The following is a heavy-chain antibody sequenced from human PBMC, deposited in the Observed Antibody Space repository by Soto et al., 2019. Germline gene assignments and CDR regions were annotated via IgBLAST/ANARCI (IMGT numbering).Heavy chain of an antibody. CDR3: ARGAGRPNRFDP. V-gene: IGHV1-3*01. CDR2: INPATRNT. CDR1: GYTFTTFP. J-gene: IGHJ5*02. D-gene: IGHD6-19*01. Sequence: QVHLVQSGAEVKKPGASVKISCKASGYTFTTFPIHWVRQAPGQSLQWMGWINPATRNTKYSQKFQGRVTFSMNTSASTAYMDMSRLSFEDAAIYHCARGAGRPNRFDPWGQGTLVTVSS.